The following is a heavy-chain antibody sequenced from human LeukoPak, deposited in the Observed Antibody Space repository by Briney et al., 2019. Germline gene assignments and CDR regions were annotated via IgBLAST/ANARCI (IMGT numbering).Heavy chain of an antibody. V-gene: IGHV3-23*01. CDR2: ISASGGST. CDR1: GFTVSSNY. D-gene: IGHD6-13*01. J-gene: IGHJ5*02. CDR3: AHPTEYSSSWYGNWFDP. Sequence: PGGSLRLSCAASGFTVSSNYMSWVRQAPGKGLEWVSAISASGGSTYYADSVKGRFTISRDNSKNTLYLQMNSLRAEDTAVYYCAHPTEYSSSWYGNWFDPWGQGTLLTVPS.